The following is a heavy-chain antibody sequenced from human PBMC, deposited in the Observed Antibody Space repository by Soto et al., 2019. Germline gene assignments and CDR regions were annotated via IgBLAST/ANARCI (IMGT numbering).Heavy chain of an antibody. V-gene: IGHV1-69*01. CDR1: GGTFSSYA. CDR3: ARDDPAMVGYYYYGMDV. CDR2: IIPIFGTA. D-gene: IGHD5-18*01. J-gene: IGHJ6*02. Sequence: QVQLVQSGAEVKKPGSSVKVSCKASGGTFSSYAISWVRQAPGQGLEWMGGIIPIFGTANYAEKFQGRVTITADESTSTAYMELSSLRSEDTAVYYCARDDPAMVGYYYYGMDVWGQGTTVTVSS.